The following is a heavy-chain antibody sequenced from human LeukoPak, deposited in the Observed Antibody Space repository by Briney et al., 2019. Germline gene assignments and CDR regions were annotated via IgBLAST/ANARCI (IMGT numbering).Heavy chain of an antibody. CDR3: ARGAHYYGSGSN. CDR1: GFTFSSYA. D-gene: IGHD3-10*01. CDR2: ISGSGGST. V-gene: IGHV3-23*01. Sequence: PGGSLRLSCTASGFTFSSYAMNWVRQAPGKGLEWVSAISGSGGSTYYADSVKGRFTISRDNAKNSLYLQMNSLRAEDTAVYYCARGAHYYGSGSNWGQGTLVTVSS. J-gene: IGHJ4*02.